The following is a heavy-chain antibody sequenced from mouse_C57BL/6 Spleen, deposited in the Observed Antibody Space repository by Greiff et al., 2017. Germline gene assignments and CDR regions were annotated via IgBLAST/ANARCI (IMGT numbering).Heavy chain of an antibody. CDR3: ASSYGYDMGFAY. CDR1: GFTFTDYY. V-gene: IGHV7-3*01. D-gene: IGHD2-2*01. Sequence: EVMLVESGGGLVQPGGSLSLSCAASGFTFTDYYMSWVRQPPGKALEWLGFIRNKANGYTTEYSASVKGRFTISRDNSQSILYLQMNALRAEDSATYYCASSYGYDMGFAYWGQGTLVTVSA. CDR2: IRNKANGYTT. J-gene: IGHJ3*01.